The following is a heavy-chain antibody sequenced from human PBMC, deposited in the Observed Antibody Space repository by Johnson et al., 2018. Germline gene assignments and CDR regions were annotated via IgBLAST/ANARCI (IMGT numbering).Heavy chain of an antibody. D-gene: IGHD6-19*01. CDR2: ISNDANNQ. CDR3: AREGSSGWEDVVLYYYYMDV. Sequence: QVQLVEAGGGVVQPGRSLRLSCAGSGFTFSSHAMHWVRQAPGKGLEWVAVISNDANNQYSADSAKGRFTITRDNSKNTLYVQMNSLRADDTAVYYCAREGSSGWEDVVLYYYYMDVWGKGTTVTVSS. J-gene: IGHJ6*03. CDR1: GFTFSSHA. V-gene: IGHV3-30-3*01.